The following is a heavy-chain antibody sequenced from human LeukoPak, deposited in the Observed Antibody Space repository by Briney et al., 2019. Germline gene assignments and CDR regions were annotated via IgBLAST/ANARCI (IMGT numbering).Heavy chain of an antibody. CDR2: ISGSGGST. D-gene: IGHD1/OR15-1a*01. J-gene: IGHJ5*02. V-gene: IGHV3-23*01. Sequence: QPGGSLRLSCAASGFTFSSYEMNWVRQAPGKGLEWVSAISGSGGSTYYADSVKGRFTISRDNSKNTLYLQMNSLRAEDTAVYYCAKDNRANWNNNWFDPWGQGTLVTVSS. CDR1: GFTFSSYE. CDR3: AKDNRANWNNNWFDP.